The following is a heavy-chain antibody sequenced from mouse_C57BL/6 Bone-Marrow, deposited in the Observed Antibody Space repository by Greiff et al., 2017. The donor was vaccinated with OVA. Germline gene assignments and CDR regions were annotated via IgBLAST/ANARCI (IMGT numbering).Heavy chain of an antibody. J-gene: IGHJ2*01. Sequence: VKLVESGAELARPGASVKLSCKASGYTFTSYGISWVKQRTGQGLEWIGEIYPRSGNTYYNEKFKGKATLTADKSSSTAYMELRSLTSEDSAVYFCARRGWPAYFDYWGQGTTLTVSS. V-gene: IGHV1-81*01. CDR1: GYTFTSYG. D-gene: IGHD3-3*01. CDR3: ARRGWPAYFDY. CDR2: IYPRSGNT.